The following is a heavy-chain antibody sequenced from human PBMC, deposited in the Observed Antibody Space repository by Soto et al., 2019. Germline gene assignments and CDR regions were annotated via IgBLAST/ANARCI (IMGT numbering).Heavy chain of an antibody. CDR1: GYSFTSYW. V-gene: IGHV5-51*01. D-gene: IGHD3-3*01. Sequence: GESLKISCKGSGYSFTSYWIGWVRQMPGKGLEWMGIIYPGDSDTRYSPSFQGQVTISADKSISTAYLQWSSLKASDTAMYYRARHADYDFWSGYLFPYYFDYWGQGTLVTVSS. CDR2: IYPGDSDT. CDR3: ARHADYDFWSGYLFPYYFDY. J-gene: IGHJ4*02.